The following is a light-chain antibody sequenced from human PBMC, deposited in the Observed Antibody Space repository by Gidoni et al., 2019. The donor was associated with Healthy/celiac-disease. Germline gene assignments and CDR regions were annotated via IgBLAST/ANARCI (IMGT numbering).Light chain of an antibody. CDR3: QQYYSTPLT. V-gene: IGKV4-1*01. Sequence: DIVMTQSPDSLAGSLGERATLNCKSSQSVLYSSNNKNYLACYQQKPGQPPKLLIYWASTRESGVPDRFSGSGSGTDFTLTISSLQAEDVAVYYCQQYYSTPLTFGGGTKVEIK. J-gene: IGKJ4*01. CDR2: WAS. CDR1: QSVLYSSNNKNY.